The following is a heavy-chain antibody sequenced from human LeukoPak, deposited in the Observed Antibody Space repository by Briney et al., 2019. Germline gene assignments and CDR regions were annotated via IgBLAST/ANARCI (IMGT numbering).Heavy chain of an antibody. D-gene: IGHD4-23*01. CDR2: IYPGDSDT. J-gene: IGHJ5*02. CDR1: GYSFTNYW. V-gene: IGHV5-51*01. CDR3: ARHNRQTTGVGWFDP. Sequence: GESLKVSCKGSGYSFTNYWIGWVRQMPGKGLEWMGIIYPGDSDTRYSPSFQGQVTISADKSISTAFLQWSSLKASDTAMYYCARHNRQTTGVGWFDPWGQGTLVTVSS.